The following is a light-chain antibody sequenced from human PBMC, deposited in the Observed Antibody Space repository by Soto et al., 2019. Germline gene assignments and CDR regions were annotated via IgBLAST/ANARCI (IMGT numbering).Light chain of an antibody. J-gene: IGKJ5*01. CDR2: GAS. CDR1: QSVSSSY. Sequence: EMVLTQSPGTLSLSPGERATLSCRARQSVSSSYLAWYQQKPGQAPRLLIYGASSRATGIPDRFSGSGSGTDFTLTISRLEPEDFAVYYCQQYGGTFGHGTRLEIK. CDR3: QQYGGT. V-gene: IGKV3-20*01.